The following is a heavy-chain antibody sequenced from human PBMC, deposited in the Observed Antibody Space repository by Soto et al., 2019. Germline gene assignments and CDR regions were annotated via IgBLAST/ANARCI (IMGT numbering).Heavy chain of an antibody. CDR2: VSTSGHP. Sequence: LSLTCTVSGGSISDYSSSHYWSWIRQPAGKGLEWVGRVSTSGHPTYSPSLKSRVTMSLDTSKDQFSLTVNSVTAADTAMYYCAVETVGGSPGDCWGQGTLVTVSS. CDR1: GGSISDYSSSHY. J-gene: IGHJ1*01. V-gene: IGHV4-4*07. D-gene: IGHD1-26*01. CDR3: AVETVGGSPGDC.